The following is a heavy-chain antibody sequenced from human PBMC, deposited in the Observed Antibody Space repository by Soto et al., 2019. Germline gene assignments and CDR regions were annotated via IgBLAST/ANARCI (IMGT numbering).Heavy chain of an antibody. D-gene: IGHD2-2*01. J-gene: IGHJ4*02. CDR2: ISGSGGST. V-gene: IGHV3-23*01. CDR3: AKDPPDIVVVPAAIDGSLVDY. Sequence: LEWVSAISGSGGSTYYADSVKGRFTISRDNSKNTLYLQMNSLRAEDTAVYYCAKDPPDIVVVPAAIDGSLVDYWGQGTLVTVSS.